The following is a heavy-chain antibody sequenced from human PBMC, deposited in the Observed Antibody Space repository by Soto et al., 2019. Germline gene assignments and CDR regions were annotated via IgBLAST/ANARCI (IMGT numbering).Heavy chain of an antibody. J-gene: IGHJ4*02. CDR1: GASISGVY. V-gene: IGHV4-59*01. Sequence: PXETLSLTCSVSGASISGVYWNWIRQPPGKGLEWIGCLDYSVTANFNPSLKSRVATSVDPSRRQFSLRLSSVTTADTAVYFCARDEFTPSSSSSKGFDSWGPGTLVTVSS. CDR3: ARDEFTPSSSSSKGFDS. CDR2: LDYSVTA. D-gene: IGHD6-6*01.